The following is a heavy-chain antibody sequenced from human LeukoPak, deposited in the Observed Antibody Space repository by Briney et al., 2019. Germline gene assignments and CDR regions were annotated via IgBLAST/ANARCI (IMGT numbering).Heavy chain of an antibody. D-gene: IGHD2-15*01. CDR2: ISDNGVST. V-gene: IGHV3-23*01. Sequence: GGSLRLSCAASGITVSSYAMSWVRQAPGKGLEWVSSISDNGVSTYYADSVKGRFTISRDNFKNTLYLQMNSLRAEDTAVYYCTNPGGGWYGWFDPWGQGTLVTVSS. CDR1: GITVSSYA. J-gene: IGHJ5*02. CDR3: TNPGGGWYGWFDP.